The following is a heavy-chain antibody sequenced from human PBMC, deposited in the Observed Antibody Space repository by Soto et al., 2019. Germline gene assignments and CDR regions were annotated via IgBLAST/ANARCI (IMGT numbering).Heavy chain of an antibody. J-gene: IGHJ4*02. Sequence: SVKVSCKASGGTFSSYAISWVRQAPGQGLEWMGGIIPIFGTANYAQKFQGRVTITADKSTSTAYMELSSLRSEDTAVYYCARGYYDSSGYYSNYWGQGNLVTVSS. CDR1: GGTFSSYA. D-gene: IGHD3-22*01. CDR3: ARGYYDSSGYYSNY. CDR2: IIPIFGTA. V-gene: IGHV1-69*06.